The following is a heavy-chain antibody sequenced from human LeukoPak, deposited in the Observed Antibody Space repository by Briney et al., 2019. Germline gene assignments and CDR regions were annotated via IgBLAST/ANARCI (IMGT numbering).Heavy chain of an antibody. CDR2: ISSSSSYI. J-gene: IGHJ3*02. CDR1: GFTFSSYS. Sequence: GGSLRLSCAASGFTFSSYSMNWVRQAPGKGLEWVSSISSSSSYIYYADSVKGRSTISRDNAKNSLYLQMNSLRAEDTAVYYCARGRAHDAFDIWGQGTMVTVSS. V-gene: IGHV3-21*01. CDR3: ARGRAHDAFDI.